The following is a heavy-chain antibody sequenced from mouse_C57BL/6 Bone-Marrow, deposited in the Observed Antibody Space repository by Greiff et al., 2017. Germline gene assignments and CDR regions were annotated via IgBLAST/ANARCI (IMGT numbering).Heavy chain of an antibody. CDR3: ARALKRAYFDY. CDR2: ISSGSSTI. D-gene: IGHD3-1*01. CDR1: GFTFSDYG. V-gene: IGHV5-17*01. J-gene: IGHJ2*01. Sequence: EVQLVESGGGLVKPGGSLKLSCAASGFTFSDYGMHWVRQAPEKGLEWVAYISSGSSTIYYEDTVKGRFTISRDNAKNTLFLQMTSLRSEDTAMYYCARALKRAYFDYWGQGTTLTVSS.